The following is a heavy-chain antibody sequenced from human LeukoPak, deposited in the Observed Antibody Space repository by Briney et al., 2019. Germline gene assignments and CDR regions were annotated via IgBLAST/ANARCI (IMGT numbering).Heavy chain of an antibody. J-gene: IGHJ4*02. CDR1: GGSISSGGYY. D-gene: IGHD6-6*01. CDR3: ARANDYSSSSPDC. V-gene: IGHV4-31*03. CDR2: IYYSGST. Sequence: SETPSFTCTVSGGSISSGGYYWSWIRQHPGKGLEWIGYIYYSGSTYYNPSLTSRVTISVDTSKNQFSLKLSSVTAADTAVYYCARANDYSSSSPDCWGQGTLVTVSS.